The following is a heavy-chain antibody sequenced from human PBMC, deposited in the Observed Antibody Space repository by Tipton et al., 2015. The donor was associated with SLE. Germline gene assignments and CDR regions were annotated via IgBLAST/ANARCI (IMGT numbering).Heavy chain of an antibody. CDR3: SRVPFYYYYYMDV. CDR1: GASVSPHF. CDR2: IYYTGST. Sequence: TLSLTCSVSGASVSPHFWSWIRQTPGKGLEWIGYIYYTGSTNFNPSLRSRVTISVDTSKNQFSLKLSSVTAADTAVYYCSRVPFYYYYYMDVWGKGTTVTVSS. J-gene: IGHJ6*03. V-gene: IGHV4-59*02.